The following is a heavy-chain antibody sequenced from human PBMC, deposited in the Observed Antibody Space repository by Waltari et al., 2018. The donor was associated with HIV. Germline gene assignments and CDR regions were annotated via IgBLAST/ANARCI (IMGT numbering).Heavy chain of an antibody. V-gene: IGHV3-23*01. CDR1: GFTFSSYA. CDR2: ISGSGGST. J-gene: IGHJ6*02. Sequence: EVQLLESGGGLVQPGGSLRLSCAASGFTFSSYAMSWVRQAPGKGLEWVSAISGSGGSTYYAASVKGRFTISRDNSKNTLYLQMNSLRAEDTAVYYCANPAGSSSPGGMLLGYYYYGMDVWGQGTTVTVSS. D-gene: IGHD6-6*01. CDR3: ANPAGSSSPGGMLLGYYYYGMDV.